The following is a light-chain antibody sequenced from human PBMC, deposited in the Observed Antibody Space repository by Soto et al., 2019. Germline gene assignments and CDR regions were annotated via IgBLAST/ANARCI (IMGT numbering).Light chain of an antibody. Sequence: EIVMTQSPATLSVSPGERATLSCRASQSINNNLAWYQQKRGQGPRLLIYGASFRATGTPARFSGSGSGTGFTLTISSLQSEDFAIYYCQQYNDWPLTFGGGTKVEIK. CDR1: QSINNN. V-gene: IGKV3-15*01. CDR3: QQYNDWPLT. CDR2: GAS. J-gene: IGKJ4*01.